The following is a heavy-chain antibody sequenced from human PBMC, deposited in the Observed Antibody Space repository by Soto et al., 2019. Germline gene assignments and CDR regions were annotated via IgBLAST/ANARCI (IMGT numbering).Heavy chain of an antibody. V-gene: IGHV1-18*04. Sequence: ASVKVSCKASGYTFTSYGIRWVRQAPGQGLEWMGWISAYNGNTNYAQKLQGRVTMTTDTSTSTAYMELRSLRSDDTAVYYCARVSGSYYRDAFDIWGQGTMVTVSS. CDR2: ISAYNGNT. CDR1: GYTFTSYG. J-gene: IGHJ3*02. D-gene: IGHD1-26*01. CDR3: ARVSGSYYRDAFDI.